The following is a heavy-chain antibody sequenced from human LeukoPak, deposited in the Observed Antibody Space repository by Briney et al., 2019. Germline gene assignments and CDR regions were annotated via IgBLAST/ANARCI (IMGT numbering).Heavy chain of an antibody. CDR1: GGSFSGHY. J-gene: IGHJ6*03. V-gene: IGHV4-34*01. Sequence: PSETLSLTCAVYGGSFSGHYWTWIRQPPGKGLEWIGEINHSGGTNYNPSLKSRVTISVDTSKNQFSLKVSSVTAADTAVYYCARVKDPGGYYYYYYMDIWGKGNTVTVSS. CDR3: ARVKDPGGYYYYYYMDI. CDR2: INHSGGT. D-gene: IGHD3-16*01.